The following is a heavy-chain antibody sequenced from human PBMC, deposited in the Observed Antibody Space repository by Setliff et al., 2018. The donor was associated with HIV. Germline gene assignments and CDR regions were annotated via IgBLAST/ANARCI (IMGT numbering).Heavy chain of an antibody. D-gene: IGHD3-10*01. V-gene: IGHV4-39*07. Sequence: LSLTCAVSGVTFSSNNYCWGWIRQPPGKGLEWIGTVFYSGSTSYSPPLKSRVTISVGTSKNQFSLKLKSVTAADTALYYCARLVRGGSGHYFDYWGQGKLVTVSS. J-gene: IGHJ4*02. CDR1: GVTFSSNNYC. CDR2: VFYSGST. CDR3: ARLVRGGSGHYFDY.